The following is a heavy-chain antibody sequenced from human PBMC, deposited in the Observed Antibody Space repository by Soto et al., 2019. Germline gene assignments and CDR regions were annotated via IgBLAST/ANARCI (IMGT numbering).Heavy chain of an antibody. V-gene: IGHV4-30-2*01. D-gene: IGHD6-6*01. CDR1: GGSISSGGYS. J-gene: IGHJ4*02. CDR3: AGGIAARPLGY. CDR2: IYHSGST. Sequence: QLQLQESGSGLVKPSQTLSLTCAVSGGSISSGGYSWSWIRQPPGEGLEWIGYIYHSGSTYYNPSLKRRVTISVARAKNQFSMKLSSVTAADTAVYYCAGGIAARPLGYWGQGTLVTVSS.